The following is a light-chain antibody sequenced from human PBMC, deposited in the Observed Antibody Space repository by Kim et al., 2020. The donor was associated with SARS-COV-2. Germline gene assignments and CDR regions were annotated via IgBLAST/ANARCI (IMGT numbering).Light chain of an antibody. CDR1: KLGDKY. J-gene: IGLJ3*02. V-gene: IGLV3-1*01. CDR3: QAWDSSTAV. CDR2: QDS. Sequence: SYERTQPPSVSVSPGQTASITCSGDKLGDKYACWYQQKPGQSPVLVIYQDSKRPSGIPERFSGSNSGNTATLTISGTQAMDEADYYCQAWDSSTAVFGGGTQLTIL.